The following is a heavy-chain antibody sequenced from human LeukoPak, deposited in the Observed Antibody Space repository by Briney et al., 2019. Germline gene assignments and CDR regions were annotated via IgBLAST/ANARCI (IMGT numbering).Heavy chain of an antibody. J-gene: IGHJ4*02. V-gene: IGHV4-61*02. Sequence: PSQTLSLTCNVSGGSISSGRYYWSWIRQPAGKGLEWIVRIYTRGSTNYNPSLKSRVTISVDTSKNQFSLKLSSVTAADTAVYYCARGRTYYGSGPSYYFDYWGQGILVTVSS. D-gene: IGHD3-10*01. CDR2: IYTRGST. CDR1: GGSISSGRYY. CDR3: ARGRTYYGSGPSYYFDY.